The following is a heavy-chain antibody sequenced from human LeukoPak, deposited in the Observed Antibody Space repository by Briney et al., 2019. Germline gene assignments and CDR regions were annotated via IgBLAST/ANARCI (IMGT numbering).Heavy chain of an antibody. CDR2: IRQDGSDK. CDR3: ARADCSSTSCPMDV. Sequence: GSLRLSCAASGFTFTSYWMTWVRQAPGKGLEWVANIRQDGSDKNYADSVKGRFTISRDNGKNSVYLEMNNLRVEDTAVYYCARADCSSTSCPMDVWGKGTTVTVSS. CDR1: GFTFTSYW. D-gene: IGHD2-2*01. J-gene: IGHJ6*03. V-gene: IGHV3-7*01.